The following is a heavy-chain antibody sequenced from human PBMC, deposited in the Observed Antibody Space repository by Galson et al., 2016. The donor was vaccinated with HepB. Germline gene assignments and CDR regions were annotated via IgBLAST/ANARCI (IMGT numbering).Heavy chain of an antibody. CDR3: ARVGLPFYYYYGMDV. J-gene: IGHJ6*02. V-gene: IGHV3-23*01. CDR2: ISGNGGNR. Sequence: SLRLSCAASGFTFSDYAMNWVRQVPGKGLEWISGISGNGGNRFYADSVKGRFTISRDNSKRTVYLQMNSLRPEDTAVYYCARVGLPFYYYYGMDVWGQGTTVTVSS. D-gene: IGHD3-16*01. CDR1: GFTFSDYA.